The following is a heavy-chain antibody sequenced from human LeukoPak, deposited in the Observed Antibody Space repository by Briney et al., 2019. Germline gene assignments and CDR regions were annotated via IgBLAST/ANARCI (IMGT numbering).Heavy chain of an antibody. J-gene: IGHJ6*03. CDR2: ISAYNGNT. CDR1: GYTFTSYG. V-gene: IGHV1-18*01. D-gene: IGHD4-17*01. CDR3: AREKGDYGGYYYYYYMDV. Sequence: ASVKVSCKASGYTFTSYGISWVRQAPGQGLEWMGWISAYNGNTNYAQKLQGRVTMTTDTSTSTAYMELRSLRSDDTAVYYCAREKGDYGGYYYYYYMDVWGKGTTVTISS.